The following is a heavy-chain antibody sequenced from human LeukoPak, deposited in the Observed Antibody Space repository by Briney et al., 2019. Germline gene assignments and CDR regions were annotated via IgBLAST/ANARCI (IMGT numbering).Heavy chain of an antibody. V-gene: IGHV3-23*01. CDR2: ISGSGGST. J-gene: IGHJ4*02. CDR1: GFTFSSYA. Sequence: GGSLRLSCAASGFTFSSYAMSWVRQAPGKGLEWVSAISGSGGSTYYADSVKGRFTISRDNSKNTLYLQMNSLRAEDTAVYYCAKAGQYYYDSSGYRRRSYYFDYWGQGTLVTVCS. CDR3: AKAGQYYYDSSGYRRRSYYFDY. D-gene: IGHD3-22*01.